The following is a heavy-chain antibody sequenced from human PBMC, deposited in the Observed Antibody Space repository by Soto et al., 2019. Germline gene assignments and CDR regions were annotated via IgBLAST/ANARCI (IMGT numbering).Heavy chain of an antibody. V-gene: IGHV4-61*08. CDR1: GGSISSGDYY. D-gene: IGHD2-15*01. Sequence: SETLSLTCTVSGGSISSGDYYWSWIRQPPGKGLEWIGYVYYRGGTSYNPSLKGRLTISVDTSKNQFSLSLSSVTAADTAVYYCARGGCSGGSCYQDGLEYFQHWGQGTLVTVSS. CDR2: VYYRGGT. J-gene: IGHJ1*01. CDR3: ARGGCSGGSCYQDGLEYFQH.